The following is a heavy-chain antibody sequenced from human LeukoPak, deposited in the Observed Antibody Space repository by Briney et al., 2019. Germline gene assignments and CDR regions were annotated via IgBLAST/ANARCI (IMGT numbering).Heavy chain of an antibody. J-gene: IGHJ6*02. CDR3: ATTSPQTDDYRSKGAMAV. D-gene: IGHD4-11*01. Sequence: PGGSLRLSCAASGFTFNSYSMNWVRQAPGKGLEWVSPIFRSGSYMFYADSVKGRFTISRDNAKSSLYLQMNSLRAEDTAVYYCATTSPQTDDYRSKGAMAVWGQGTTVTVSS. CDR1: GFTFNSYS. CDR2: IFRSGSYM. V-gene: IGHV3-21*01.